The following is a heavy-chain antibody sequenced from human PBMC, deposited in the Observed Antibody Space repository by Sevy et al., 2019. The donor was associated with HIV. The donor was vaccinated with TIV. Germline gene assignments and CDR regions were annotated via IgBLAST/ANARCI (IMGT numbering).Heavy chain of an antibody. V-gene: IGHV3-33*01. CDR1: GFTFSSYG. Sequence: GGSLRLSCAASGFTFSSYGMHWVRQAPGKGLEWVAVIWYDGSNKYYADSVKGRFTISRDNSKNTQYLQMNSLRAEDTAVYYCAREGYSSSWYYYYGMDVWGQGTTVTVSS. CDR3: AREGYSSSWYYYYGMDV. J-gene: IGHJ6*02. CDR2: IWYDGSNK. D-gene: IGHD6-13*01.